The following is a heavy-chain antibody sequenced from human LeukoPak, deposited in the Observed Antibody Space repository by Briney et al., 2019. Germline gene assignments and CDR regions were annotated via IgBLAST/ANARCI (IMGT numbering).Heavy chain of an antibody. CDR1: GYTFTGYY. J-gene: IGHJ3*02. Sequence: SVKVSCKASGYTFTGYYMHWVRQAPGQGLEWMGGIIPIFGTANYAQKFQGRVTITADESTSTAYMELSSLRSEDTAVYYCARDPSRDGYKTGGAFDIWGQGTMVTVSS. CDR3: ARDPSRDGYKTGGAFDI. CDR2: IIPIFGTA. D-gene: IGHD5-24*01. V-gene: IGHV1-69*13.